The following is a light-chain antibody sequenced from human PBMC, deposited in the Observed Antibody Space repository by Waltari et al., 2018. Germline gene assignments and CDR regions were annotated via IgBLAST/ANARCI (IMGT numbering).Light chain of an antibody. J-gene: IGKJ1*01. Sequence: DIQMIQSPSSLSASVGDRVTITCRASESISIYLNWFQQKPGKAPKALIYGASILQSVVPSRFSGSGSGTDFTLTISSLQPEDFATYYCQQSYSTPRTFGQGTKVEIK. V-gene: IGKV1-39*01. CDR1: ESISIY. CDR3: QQSYSTPRT. CDR2: GAS.